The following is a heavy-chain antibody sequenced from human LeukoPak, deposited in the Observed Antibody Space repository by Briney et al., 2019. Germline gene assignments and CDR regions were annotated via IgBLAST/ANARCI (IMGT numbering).Heavy chain of an antibody. CDR1: GFSFDDNA. CDR3: VKDKSRHSSGYYYYFDY. CDR2: FTGNSNRSI. Sequence: GRSLRLSCAASGFSFDDNALHWFRKVPGKGLDGFSGFTGNSNRSIGYADAVKGRFTISRDNAKKSLYLQMNSLRVEDTALYFCVKDKSRHSSGYYYYFDYWGQGTLVTVSS. J-gene: IGHJ4*02. V-gene: IGHV3-9*01. D-gene: IGHD3-22*01.